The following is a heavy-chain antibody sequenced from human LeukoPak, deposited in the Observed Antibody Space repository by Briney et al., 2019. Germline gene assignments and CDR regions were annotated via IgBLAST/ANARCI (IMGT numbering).Heavy chain of an antibody. CDR2: INPNSGGT. J-gene: IGHJ5*01. Sequence: ASVTVSCKASGYTFTGYYMHWLRQAPGQGLEWMGWINPNSGGTNYAQKFQGRVTMTRDTSITTAYMELSSLRSDDTAVYYCARVSGSYDSWGQGTLVTVSS. D-gene: IGHD1-26*01. CDR3: ARVSGSYDS. V-gene: IGHV1-2*02. CDR1: GYTFTGYY.